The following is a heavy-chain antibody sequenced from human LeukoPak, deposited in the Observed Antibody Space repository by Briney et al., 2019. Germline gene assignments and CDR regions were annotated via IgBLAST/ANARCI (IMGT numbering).Heavy chain of an antibody. CDR1: GFTVSSNY. J-gene: IGHJ4*02. Sequence: QPGGSLRLSCAASGFTVSSNYMSWVRQAPGKGLEWVSVIYSGGTTYYADSVKGRFTISRDNSKNTLYLQMNSLRAEDTAVYYCAAYDFWSGYSAGIDYWGQGTLVTVSS. CDR3: AAYDFWSGYSAGIDY. V-gene: IGHV3-53*01. D-gene: IGHD3-3*01. CDR2: IYSGGTT.